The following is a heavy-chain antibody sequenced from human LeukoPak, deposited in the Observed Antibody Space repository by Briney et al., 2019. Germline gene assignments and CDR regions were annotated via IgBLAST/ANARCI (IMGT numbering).Heavy chain of an antibody. CDR1: GGSFSGYY. Sequence: PSETLSLTCAVYGGSFSGYYWSWIRQPPGKGLEWIGETNHSGSTNYNPSLKSRVTISVDTSKNQFSLKLSSVTAADTAVYYCARGTRAAADPFDYWGQGTLVTVSS. CDR2: TNHSGST. CDR3: ARGTRAAADPFDY. J-gene: IGHJ4*02. V-gene: IGHV4-34*01. D-gene: IGHD6-13*01.